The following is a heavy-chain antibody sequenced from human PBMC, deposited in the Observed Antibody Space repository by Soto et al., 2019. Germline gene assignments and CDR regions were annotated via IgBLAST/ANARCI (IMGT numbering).Heavy chain of an antibody. D-gene: IGHD3-10*01. Sequence: QVQLVQSGAEVKKPGASVKVSCKASGYTFTSYGISWVRQAPGQGLEWMGWISAYNGNTNYAQKLQGRVTMTTDTPTSTAYMELRSLRSDDTAVYYCARHIDVLLWFGELGDWGQGTLVTVSS. CDR1: GYTFTSYG. J-gene: IGHJ4*02. V-gene: IGHV1-18*01. CDR3: ARHIDVLLWFGELGD. CDR2: ISAYNGNT.